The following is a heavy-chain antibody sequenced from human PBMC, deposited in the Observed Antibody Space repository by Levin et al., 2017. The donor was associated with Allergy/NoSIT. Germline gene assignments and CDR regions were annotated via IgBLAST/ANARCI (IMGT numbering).Heavy chain of an antibody. CDR2: IWYDGSNK. J-gene: IGHJ6*02. Sequence: GGSLRLSCAASGFTFSSYGMHWVRQAPGKGLEWVAVIWYDGSNKYYADSVKGRFTISRDNSKNTLYLQMNSLRAEDTAVYYCAREGIVATIGTGRGLNGGFHYYGMDVWGQGTTVTVSS. CDR1: GFTFSSYG. D-gene: IGHD5-12*01. V-gene: IGHV3-33*01. CDR3: AREGIVATIGTGRGLNGGFHYYGMDV.